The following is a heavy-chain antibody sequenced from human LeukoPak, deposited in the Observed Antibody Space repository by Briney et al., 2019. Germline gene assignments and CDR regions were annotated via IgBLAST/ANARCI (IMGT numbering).Heavy chain of an antibody. J-gene: IGHJ4*02. CDR3: ARAATHYYDSSGYWFDY. CDR1: GFTFSSFW. D-gene: IGHD3-22*01. CDR2: IKYDESEI. V-gene: IGHV3-7*01. Sequence: GGSLRLSCAASGFTFSSFWMGWVRQAPGKGLEWVASIKYDESEIHYVDSVKGRFTISRDNAKNSLYLQMNSLRAEDTAVYYCARAATHYYDSSGYWFDYWGQGTLVTVSS.